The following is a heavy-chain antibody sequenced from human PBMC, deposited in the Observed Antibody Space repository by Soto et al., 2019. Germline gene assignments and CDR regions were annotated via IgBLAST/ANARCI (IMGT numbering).Heavy chain of an antibody. CDR3: ARVRRYGGNSGEFGY. D-gene: IGHD4-17*01. V-gene: IGHV1-46*01. Sequence: ASVKVSCKASGYTFASYYMHWVRQAPGQGLEWMGIINPSGGSTSYAQKFQGRVTMTRDTSTSTVYMELSSLRSEDTAVYYCARVRRYGGNSGEFGYWGQGTLVTVSS. CDR1: GYTFASYY. CDR2: INPSGGST. J-gene: IGHJ4*02.